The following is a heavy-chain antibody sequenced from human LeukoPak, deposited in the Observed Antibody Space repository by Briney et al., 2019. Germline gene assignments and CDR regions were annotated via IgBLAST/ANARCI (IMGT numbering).Heavy chain of an antibody. CDR3: ARDSGSYGFDY. CDR2: MWYDGSNK. CDR1: GFTFSSYG. D-gene: IGHD1-26*01. J-gene: IGHJ4*02. Sequence: GSLRLSCAASGFTFSSYGMHWVRQAPGKGLEWVAVMWYDGSNKYYADSVKGRFTISRDNSKNTLYLQMNSLRAEDTAVYYCARDSGSYGFDYWGQGTLVTVSS. V-gene: IGHV3-33*01.